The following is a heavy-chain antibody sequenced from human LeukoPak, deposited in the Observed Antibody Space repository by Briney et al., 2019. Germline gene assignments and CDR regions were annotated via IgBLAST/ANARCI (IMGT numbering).Heavy chain of an antibody. CDR3: AKAPSIAARTFDY. J-gene: IGHJ4*02. CDR2: MSGGVGSA. D-gene: IGHD6-6*01. V-gene: IGHV3-23*01. Sequence: GGSLRLSCAASGFTFSSYSMNWVRQAPGKGLEWVSSMSGGVGSAYYVDSVRGRFTISRDNPKNTLFLQMDSLRAEDTAVYFCAKAPSIAARTFDYWGQGTLVTVSS. CDR1: GFTFSSYS.